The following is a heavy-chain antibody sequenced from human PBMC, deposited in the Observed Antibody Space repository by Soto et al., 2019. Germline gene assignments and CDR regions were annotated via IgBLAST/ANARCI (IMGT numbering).Heavy chain of an antibody. V-gene: IGHV3-30*03. D-gene: IGHD1-26*01. CDR3: VQGASTAHQPLDS. CDR2: ISGDGNDK. CDR1: GFIFRNFG. Sequence: ESGGGVVQPGRSLRLSCAASGFIFRNFGMHWVRRAPGKGLEWVAAISGDGNDKYYADSMKGRFTISRDNFNNTLYLQLNSLRPEDTAVYHCVQGASTAHQPLDSWGQGVLVTVSS. J-gene: IGHJ4*02.